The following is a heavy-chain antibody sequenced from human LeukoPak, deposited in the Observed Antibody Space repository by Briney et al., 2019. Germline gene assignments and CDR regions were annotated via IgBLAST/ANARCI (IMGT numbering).Heavy chain of an antibody. Sequence: GASVKVSCKASGGTFISYAISWVRQAPGQGLEWMGRIISILGIANYAQKFQGRVTITADKSTSTAYMELSSLRSEDTAVYYCATAVSKAAFDIWGQGTMVTVSS. CDR3: ATAVSKAAFDI. J-gene: IGHJ3*02. CDR2: IISILGIA. CDR1: GGTFISYA. V-gene: IGHV1-69*04.